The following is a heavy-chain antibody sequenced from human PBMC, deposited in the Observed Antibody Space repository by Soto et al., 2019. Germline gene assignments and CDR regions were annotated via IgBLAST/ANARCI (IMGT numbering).Heavy chain of an antibody. CDR3: ARVHSSSWYPFDY. CDR1: GGSVSSGIYY. CDR2: IYYSGST. Sequence: NPSETLSLTCTVSGGSVSSGIYYWSWIRQPPGKGLEWIGYIYYSGSTNYNPSLKSRVTISVDTSKNQFSLKLSSVTAADTAVYYCARVHSSSWYPFDYRGQGTRVTVSS. D-gene: IGHD6-13*01. V-gene: IGHV4-61*01. J-gene: IGHJ4*02.